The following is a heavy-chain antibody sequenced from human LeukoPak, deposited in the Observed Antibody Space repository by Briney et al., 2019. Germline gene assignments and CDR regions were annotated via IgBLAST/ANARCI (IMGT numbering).Heavy chain of an antibody. Sequence: ASVKVSCKVSGYTLTELSMHWVRQAPGKGLEWMGGFDPEDGETIYAQKFQGRVTMTRDTSTSTVYMELSSLRSEDTAVYYCARDPSITMIVAPDYWGQGTLVTVSS. D-gene: IGHD3-22*01. V-gene: IGHV1-24*01. CDR1: GYTLTELS. J-gene: IGHJ4*02. CDR3: ARDPSITMIVAPDY. CDR2: FDPEDGET.